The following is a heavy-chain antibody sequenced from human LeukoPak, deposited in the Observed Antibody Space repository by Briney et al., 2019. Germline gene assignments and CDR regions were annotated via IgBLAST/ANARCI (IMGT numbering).Heavy chain of an antibody. Sequence: PGGSLRLSCAASGFTFSNYGMNWVRQAPGKGLEWVSGITPDAGRTYYADSVKGRFTISRDNSKNTLYLQMNSLRAEDTAVYYCARDQGYCTNGVCYPGCFDYWGQGTLVTVSS. J-gene: IGHJ4*02. CDR1: GFTFSNYG. V-gene: IGHV3-23*01. CDR2: ITPDAGRT. CDR3: ARDQGYCTNGVCYPGCFDY. D-gene: IGHD2-8*01.